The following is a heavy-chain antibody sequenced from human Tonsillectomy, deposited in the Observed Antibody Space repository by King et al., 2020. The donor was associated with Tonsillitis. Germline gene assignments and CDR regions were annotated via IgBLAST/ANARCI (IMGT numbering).Heavy chain of an antibody. CDR1: GGSFSGYY. Sequence: VRLQQWGAGLLKPSETLSLTCAVYGGSFSGYYWNWIRQPPGKGLEWIGEINHSGSTNYNPSLKSRVTVSVDTSKNQFSLKLTSVTAADTAVYYCARGHAICSGGSCYAPPWGQGTLVTVSS. CDR2: INHSGST. D-gene: IGHD2-15*01. J-gene: IGHJ5*02. CDR3: ARGHAICSGGSCYAPP. V-gene: IGHV4-34*01.